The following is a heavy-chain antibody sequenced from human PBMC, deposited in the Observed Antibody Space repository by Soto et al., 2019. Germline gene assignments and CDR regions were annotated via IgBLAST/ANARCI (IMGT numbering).Heavy chain of an antibody. Sequence: TFSSYWMHWVRQAPGKGLVWVSHINSDESITKYADSVKGRFTVSRHNARNTLYLQMNSLRVEDTARYFCARDESAGSSTSDWGQGSLVTVS. CDR3: ARDESAGSSTSD. CDR1: TFSSYW. CDR2: INSDESIT. J-gene: IGHJ4*02. V-gene: IGHV3-74*03. D-gene: IGHD2-2*01.